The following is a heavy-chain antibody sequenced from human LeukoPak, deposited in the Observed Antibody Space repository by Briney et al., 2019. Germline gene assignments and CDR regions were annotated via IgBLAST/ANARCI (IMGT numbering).Heavy chain of an antibody. J-gene: IGHJ6*03. CDR2: IKPDGSEK. CDR3: ARDGCTSTSCYTRGDV. Sequence: GGSLRLSCAAAGITFSSNWMSWVRQAPGKGLEWVANIKPDGSEKYYVGSVKGRFTISRDNAKNSLYLQMNSLRADDSAVYYCARDGCTSTSCYTRGDVWGKGTMVTVSS. D-gene: IGHD2-2*02. V-gene: IGHV3-7*01. CDR1: GITFSSNW.